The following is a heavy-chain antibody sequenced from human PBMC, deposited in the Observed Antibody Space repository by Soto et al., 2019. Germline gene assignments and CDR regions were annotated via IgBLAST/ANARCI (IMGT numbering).Heavy chain of an antibody. CDR2: IIPVFGST. CDR3: TREVRGRGIDS. CDR1: GGTFSGSS. J-gene: IGHJ4*02. D-gene: IGHD1-26*01. V-gene: IGHV1-69*06. Sequence: QVQLVQSGAEVEKPGSSVKVSCKASGGTFSGSSIDWVRQAPGQGLEWMGSIIPVFGSTTYTQKFQDRVTITADTSTSTVYMELSNLRSEDTDIYYCTREVRGRGIDSWGQGTLLIVSS.